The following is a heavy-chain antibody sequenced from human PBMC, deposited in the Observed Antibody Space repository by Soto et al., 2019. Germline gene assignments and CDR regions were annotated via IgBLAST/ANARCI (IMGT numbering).Heavy chain of an antibody. Sequence: QVQLKQWGAGLLKPSETLSLTCGLSGGSFSGYFWSWIRQPPGRGLEWVGEISGGESATYNSSLKSRVTISLDTSQNHFSLNLTSVTAADTAVYYCARVHRLRFGEFIRAFDIWGQGTLVTVSS. D-gene: IGHD3-10*01. CDR1: GGSFSGYF. CDR3: ARVHRLRFGEFIRAFDI. J-gene: IGHJ3*02. CDR2: ISGGESA. V-gene: IGHV4-34*02.